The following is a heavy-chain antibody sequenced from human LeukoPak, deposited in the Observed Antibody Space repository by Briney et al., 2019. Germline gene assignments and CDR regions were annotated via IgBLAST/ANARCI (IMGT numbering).Heavy chain of an antibody. CDR1: GFTFSSYG. Sequence: GGSLRLSCAASGFTFSSYGMHWVRQAPGKGLEWVAVIWYDGSNKYYADSVKGRFTISRDNSKNTLCLQMNSLRAEDTAVYYCARDEDGYNYGVSFDYWGQGTLVTVSS. D-gene: IGHD5-24*01. J-gene: IGHJ4*02. CDR2: IWYDGSNK. CDR3: ARDEDGYNYGVSFDY. V-gene: IGHV3-33*01.